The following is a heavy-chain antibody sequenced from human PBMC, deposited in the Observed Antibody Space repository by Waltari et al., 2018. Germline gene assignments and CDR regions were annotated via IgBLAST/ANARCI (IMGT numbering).Heavy chain of an antibody. CDR3: ARIGYSSGWDLDY. D-gene: IGHD6-19*01. CDR2: IYHSGST. CDR1: VGSISSSNC. Sequence: QLQDSGPVLVTPSWPLSLSCAVSVGSISSSNCWSWVRQPPGKGLEWIGEIYHSGSTNYNPSLKSRVTISVDKSKKQCSLKLSSVTAADTAVYYCARIGYSSGWDLDYWGQGTLVTVSS. V-gene: IGHV4-4*02. J-gene: IGHJ4*02.